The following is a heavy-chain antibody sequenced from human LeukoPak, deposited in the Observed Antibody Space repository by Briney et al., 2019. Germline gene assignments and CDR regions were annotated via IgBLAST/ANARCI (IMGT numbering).Heavy chain of an antibody. D-gene: IGHD6-13*01. V-gene: IGHV4-30-2*01. Sequence: SQTLSLTCAVSGGSISSGGYSWSWIRQPPGKGLEWIGYIYHSGSTYYNPSLKSRVTISVDRSKNQFSLKLSSVTAADTAVYYCVRIAAAGTYFDYWGQGTLVTVSS. J-gene: IGHJ4*02. CDR3: VRIAAAGTYFDY. CDR2: IYHSGST. CDR1: GGSISSGGYS.